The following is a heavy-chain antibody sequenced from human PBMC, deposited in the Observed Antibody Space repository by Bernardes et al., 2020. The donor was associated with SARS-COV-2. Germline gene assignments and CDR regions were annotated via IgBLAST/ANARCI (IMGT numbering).Heavy chain of an antibody. J-gene: IGHJ6*02. CDR1: GYTFTGYY. CDR2: IKPDSGGT. Sequence: ASVKVSCKASGYTFTGYYIHWVRQAPGRGLEWMGWIKPDSGGTKYAQKFEGRVTMTRDTSINTAYMELRRLRSDDTAVYYCARITTLATYYGMDVWGQGTTVTVSS. D-gene: IGHD5-12*01. CDR3: ARITTLATYYGMDV. V-gene: IGHV1-2*02.